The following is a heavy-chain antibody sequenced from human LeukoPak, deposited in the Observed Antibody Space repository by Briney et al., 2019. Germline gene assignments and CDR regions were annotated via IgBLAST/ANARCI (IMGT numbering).Heavy chain of an antibody. Sequence: PSETLSLTCTVPGGSISSSSYYWGWIRQPPGKGLEWIGSIYYSGSTYYNPSLKSRVTISVDTSKNQFSLKLSSVTAADTAVYYCAREDSSGYYFDYWGQGTLVTVSS. J-gene: IGHJ4*02. D-gene: IGHD3-22*01. V-gene: IGHV4-39*07. CDR1: GGSISSSSYY. CDR2: IYYSGST. CDR3: AREDSSGYYFDY.